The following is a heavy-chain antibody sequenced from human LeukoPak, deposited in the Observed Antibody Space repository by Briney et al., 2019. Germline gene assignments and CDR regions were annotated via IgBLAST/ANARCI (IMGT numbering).Heavy chain of an antibody. CDR1: AFAFSTYA. D-gene: IGHD2-15*01. CDR3: AQTSRGSCLGAYCYPFVS. CDR2: ISGSDSGT. V-gene: IGHV3-23*01. Sequence: GGSLRLSCAASAFAFSTYAMSWVRQTPVRGLEWVSAISGSDSGTYYADSVKGRFTISRDSSKNTLYLQMNGLRAEDTAVYYCAQTSRGSCLGAYCYPFVSWGQGTLVTVSS. J-gene: IGHJ4*02.